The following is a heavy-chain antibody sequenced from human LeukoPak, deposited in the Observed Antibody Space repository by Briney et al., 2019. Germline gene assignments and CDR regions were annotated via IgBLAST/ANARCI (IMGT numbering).Heavy chain of an antibody. CDR1: GGSISSYY. CDR3: ARYSSSWYTSYYFDY. D-gene: IGHD6-13*01. CDR2: IYYGGST. V-gene: IGHV4-59*01. J-gene: IGHJ4*02. Sequence: SETLSLTCTVSGGSISSYYWSWIRQPPGKGLEWIGYIYYGGSTNYNPSLKSRVTISVDTSKNQFSLKLSSVTAADTAVYYCARYSSSWYTSYYFDYWGQGTLVTVSS.